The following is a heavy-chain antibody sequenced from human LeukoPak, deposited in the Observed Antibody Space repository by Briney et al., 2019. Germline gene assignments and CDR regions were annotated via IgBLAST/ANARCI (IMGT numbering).Heavy chain of an antibody. V-gene: IGHV1-46*01. CDR3: ARDPNFYDSSGSFDY. J-gene: IGHJ4*02. CDR2: INPSGGST. Sequence: ASVTVSFTASGYTFTIYYMHWVRQAPGQGLEWMGVINPSGGSTSYAQKFQGRVTMTRDMSTSTVYMELSSLRSEDTAVYYCARDPNFYDSSGSFDYWGQGTLVTVSS. D-gene: IGHD3-22*01. CDR1: GYTFTIYY.